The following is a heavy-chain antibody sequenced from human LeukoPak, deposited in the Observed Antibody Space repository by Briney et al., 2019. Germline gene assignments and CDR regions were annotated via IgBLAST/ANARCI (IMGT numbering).Heavy chain of an antibody. J-gene: IGHJ5*02. CDR3: ARHPSPWLRVVAMVRGVINAFDP. CDR2: FDPEDGET. V-gene: IGHV1-24*01. CDR1: GYTLTELS. D-gene: IGHD3-10*01. Sequence: ASVKVSCKVSGYTLTELSMHWVRQAPGKGLEWMGGFDPEDGETIYAQKFQGRVTMTEDTSTDTAYMELSSLRSEDTAVYYCARHPSPWLRVVAMVRGVINAFDPWGQGTLVTVSS.